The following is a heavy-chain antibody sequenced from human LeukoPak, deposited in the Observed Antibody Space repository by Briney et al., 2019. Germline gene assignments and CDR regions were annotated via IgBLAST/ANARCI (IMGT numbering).Heavy chain of an antibody. D-gene: IGHD1-7*01. CDR3: ARGAGTTVYYMDV. J-gene: IGHJ6*03. CDR2: ISYDGSNK. V-gene: IGHV3-30*03. Sequence: PGGSLRLSCAASGFTFSSYGMHWVRQAPGKGLEWVAVISYDGSNKYYADSVKGQFTISRDNSNNTLYLQMNSLRPEDTAVYYCARGAGTTVYYMDVWGKGTTVTVSS. CDR1: GFTFSSYG.